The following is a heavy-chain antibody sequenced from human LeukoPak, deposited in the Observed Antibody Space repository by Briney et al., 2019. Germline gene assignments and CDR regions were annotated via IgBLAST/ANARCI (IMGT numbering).Heavy chain of an antibody. V-gene: IGHV3-11*04. Sequence: GGSLRLSCTASGFTFGDYAMSWFRQAPGKGLEWISYISNDLSTIHYAASVKGRFTISRDNARNSLYLQMDSLRAEDTAVYFCARARGGRTYSETGGYPVFDNWGQGTLVTVSS. CDR1: GFTFGDYA. CDR3: ARARGGRTYSETGGYPVFDN. CDR2: ISNDLSTI. D-gene: IGHD2-8*02. J-gene: IGHJ4*02.